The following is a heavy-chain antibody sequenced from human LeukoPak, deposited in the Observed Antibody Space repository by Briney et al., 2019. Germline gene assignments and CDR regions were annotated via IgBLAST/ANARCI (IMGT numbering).Heavy chain of an antibody. CDR1: GFTFSTYG. V-gene: IGHV3-30*03. J-gene: IGHJ4*02. CDR2: ISNDGTIK. Sequence: GGSLRLSCAASGFTFSTYGMHWVCQTPGKGLEWVAVISNDGTIKYYADSVTGRFTVSRDNSKNTVYLQMNSLIPEDTAVYYCAREWSGYSFDYWGQGALVAVSS. D-gene: IGHD5-18*01. CDR3: AREWSGYSFDY.